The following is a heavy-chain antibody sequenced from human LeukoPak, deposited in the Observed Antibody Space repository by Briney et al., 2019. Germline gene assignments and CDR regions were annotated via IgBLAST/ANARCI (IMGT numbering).Heavy chain of an antibody. J-gene: IGHJ4*02. CDR3: ARDSGSRTLDY. CDR2: IKEDGGEK. Sequence: PGGSLRLSCEASGFTFSSYWMSWVRQAPGKGLEWVANIKEDGGEKYSVDSVKGRFTISRDNAKNSLYLQMDSLRAEDTAVYYCARDSGSRTLDYWGQGTLVTVSS. CDR1: GFTFSSYW. V-gene: IGHV3-7*01. D-gene: IGHD1-26*01.